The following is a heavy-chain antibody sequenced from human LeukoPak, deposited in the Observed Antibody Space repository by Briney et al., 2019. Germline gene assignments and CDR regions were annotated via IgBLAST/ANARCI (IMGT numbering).Heavy chain of an antibody. D-gene: IGHD5/OR15-5a*01. V-gene: IGHV4-59*08. CDR3: ARHGNTGPVSGLPLDH. Sequence: PSETLSLTCTVCGDSINGYFWSWIRQPPGQGLEWVGYIYYRGGTSYNPSLGGRITVSLDTSRNQFFLRLTSVTPADTAMYYCARHGNTGPVSGLPLDHWGHGTLVSVSS. CDR2: IYYRGGT. CDR1: GDSINGYF. J-gene: IGHJ4*01.